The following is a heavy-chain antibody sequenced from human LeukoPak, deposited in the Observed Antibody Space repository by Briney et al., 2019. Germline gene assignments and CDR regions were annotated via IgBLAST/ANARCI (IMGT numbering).Heavy chain of an antibody. CDR2: ISSTSTYT. Sequence: PGGSLRLSCAVSGFTFSDYYMSWVRQAPGKGLEWVSYISSTSTYTNYADSVKGRFTISRDNAKNSLYMQMNRLRAEDTAVYYCARREARIFDYWGQGTLVTVSS. J-gene: IGHJ4*02. V-gene: IGHV3-11*03. CDR1: GFTFSDYY. CDR3: ARREARIFDY. D-gene: IGHD1-26*01.